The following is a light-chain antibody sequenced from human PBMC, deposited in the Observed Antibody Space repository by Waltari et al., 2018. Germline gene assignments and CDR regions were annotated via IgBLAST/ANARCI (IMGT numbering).Light chain of an antibody. V-gene: IGLV1-40*01. J-gene: IGLJ2*01. CDR1: SSNIGAGYD. Sequence: MEPSSVSGAPGQRVTISCTWSSSNIGAGYDVHWYQQLPGTAPKLLIYGNSNRPSGVPDRFSGSKSGTSASLAITGLQAEDEADYYCQSYDSSLSGSVVFGGGTKLTVL. CDR3: QSYDSSLSGSVV. CDR2: GNS.